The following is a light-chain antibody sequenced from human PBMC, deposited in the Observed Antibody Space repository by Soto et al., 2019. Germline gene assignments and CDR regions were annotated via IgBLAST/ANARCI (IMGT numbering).Light chain of an antibody. CDR2: AAS. CDR1: QSISSW. J-gene: IGKJ4*01. CDR3: QQSDIGPLT. Sequence: DVQMKKSPATLSASIGDRVTITCRASQSISSWLTWYQQKPGKAPKLLIYAASSWQSGVPSRFSGIGSGTEFTLSISSLQAEDVATYYCQQSDIGPLTFGGGTKVDIK. V-gene: IGKV1-39*01.